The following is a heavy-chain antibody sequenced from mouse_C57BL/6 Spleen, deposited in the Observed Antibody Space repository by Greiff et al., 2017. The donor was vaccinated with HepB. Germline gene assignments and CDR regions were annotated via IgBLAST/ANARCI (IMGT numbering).Heavy chain of an antibody. CDR2: ISGGGGNT. CDR3: ARHPTVVATGAMDY. J-gene: IGHJ4*01. Sequence: EVKVVESGGGLVKPGGSLKLSCAASGFTFSSYTMSWVRQTPEKRLEWVATISGGGGNTYYPDSVKGRFTISRDNAKNTLYLQMSSLRSEDTALYYCARHPTVVATGAMDYWGQGTSVTVSS. CDR1: GFTFSSYT. V-gene: IGHV5-9*01. D-gene: IGHD1-1*01.